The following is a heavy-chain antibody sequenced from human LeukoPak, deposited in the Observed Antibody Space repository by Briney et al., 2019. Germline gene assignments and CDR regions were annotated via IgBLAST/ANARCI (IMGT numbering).Heavy chain of an antibody. CDR1: GGSFSGYY. CDR3: ARAIRNFWFDP. V-gene: IGHV4-34*01. J-gene: IGHJ5*02. Sequence: PSETLSLTCADYGGSFSGYYWSWIRQPPGKGLEWIGEINHSGSTNYNPSLKSRVTISVDTSKNQFSLKLSSVTAADTAVYYCARAIRNFWFDPWGQGTLVTVSS. CDR2: INHSGST. D-gene: IGHD4-11*01.